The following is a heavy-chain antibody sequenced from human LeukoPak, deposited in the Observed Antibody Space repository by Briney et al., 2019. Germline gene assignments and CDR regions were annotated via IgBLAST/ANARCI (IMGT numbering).Heavy chain of an antibody. CDR3: ARGGSPPEALGDTFDI. Sequence: GGSLRLSCAASGFTFSSYWMHWVRQAPGKGLVWVSRIKIDGSNTNSADSVKGRFTISRDNAKTTLYLQMNSLRAEDTAVYYCARGGSPPEALGDTFDIWGQGTMVTVSS. D-gene: IGHD1-26*01. CDR2: IKIDGSNT. J-gene: IGHJ3*02. V-gene: IGHV3-74*01. CDR1: GFTFSSYW.